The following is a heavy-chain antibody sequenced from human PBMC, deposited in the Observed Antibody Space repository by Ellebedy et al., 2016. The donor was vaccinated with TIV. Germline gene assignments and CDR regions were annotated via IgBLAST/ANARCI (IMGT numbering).Heavy chain of an antibody. CDR1: GYTFTNYW. Sequence: GESLKISCRASGYTFTNYWIGWVRQMPGKGLAWMGIIYFTDSDTRYSPSLQGQVTISADKSISTAYLQWNSLKASDTAMFYCARPADWNDGYFHYWGQGTLVTVSS. CDR3: ARPADWNDGYFHY. V-gene: IGHV5-51*01. J-gene: IGHJ4*02. D-gene: IGHD1-1*01. CDR2: IYFTDSDT.